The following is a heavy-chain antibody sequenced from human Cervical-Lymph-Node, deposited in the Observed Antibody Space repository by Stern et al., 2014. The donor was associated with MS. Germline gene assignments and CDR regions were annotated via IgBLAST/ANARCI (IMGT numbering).Heavy chain of an antibody. CDR1: GYIFANYW. Sequence: QLVQSGAEVKKPGDSLKISCKGSGYIFANYWIGWVRQMPGKGLEWTGIIYPGDSETRYTPSFHGQVTISADKSISTAYLQWSSLRESDTAIYYCARKDSSGYYSQIDNWGQGTLVTVSS. CDR3: ARKDSSGYYSQIDN. D-gene: IGHD3-22*01. CDR2: IYPGDSET. J-gene: IGHJ4*02. V-gene: IGHV5-51*01.